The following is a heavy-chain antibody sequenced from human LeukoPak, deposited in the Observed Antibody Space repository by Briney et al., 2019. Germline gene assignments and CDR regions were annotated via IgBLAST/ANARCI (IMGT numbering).Heavy chain of an antibody. J-gene: IGHJ4*02. V-gene: IGHV4-4*07. Sequence: PSETLSLTCTVSGGSISSYYWSWIRQPARKGLEWIGRIYTSGSTNYNPSLKSRVTMSVDTSKNQFSLKLSSVTAADTAVYYCARDRRDYLWGTFDYWGQGTLVTVSS. CDR1: GGSISSYY. CDR2: IYTSGST. CDR3: ARDRRDYLWGTFDY. D-gene: IGHD3-16*01.